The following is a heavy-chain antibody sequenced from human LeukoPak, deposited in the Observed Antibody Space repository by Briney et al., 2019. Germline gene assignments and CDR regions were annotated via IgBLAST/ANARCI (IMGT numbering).Heavy chain of an antibody. CDR1: GYTFTAYY. Sequence: ASVTVSCKSSGYTFTAYYMHWVRQAPGQGLEWMGWINPNNGGTNYAQKFQGRVTMTRDTSISTAYMELSRLRSDDTAVYYCASPSGYDYFDQWGQGTLVTVSS. V-gene: IGHV1-2*02. CDR2: INPNNGGT. J-gene: IGHJ4*02. D-gene: IGHD5-12*01. CDR3: ASPSGYDYFDQ.